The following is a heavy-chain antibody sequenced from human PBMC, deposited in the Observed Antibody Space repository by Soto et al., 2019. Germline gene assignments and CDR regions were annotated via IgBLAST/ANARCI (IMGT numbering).Heavy chain of an antibody. D-gene: IGHD4-17*01. Sequence: ASVKVSCKASGGTFSSYAISWVRQAPGQGLEWMGGIIPIFGTANYAQKFQGRVTITADESTSTAYMELSSLRSEDTAVYYCTSRTVTTAFTNYYGMDVWGQGXTVTVSS. CDR1: GGTFSSYA. CDR3: TSRTVTTAFTNYYGMDV. CDR2: IIPIFGTA. V-gene: IGHV1-69*13. J-gene: IGHJ6*02.